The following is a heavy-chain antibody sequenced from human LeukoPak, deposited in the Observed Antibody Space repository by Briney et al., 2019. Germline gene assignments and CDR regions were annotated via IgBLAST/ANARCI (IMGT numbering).Heavy chain of an antibody. CDR3: ARGSGYYDSSGYYNFDY. D-gene: IGHD3-22*01. V-gene: IGHV1-2*02. CDR1: GYTFTGYY. Sequence: ASVKVSCKASGYTFTGYYMHWVRQAPGQGLGWMGWVNPNSGGTKYAQKFQDRVTMTRDTSISTAYMELSRLRSDDTAVYYCARGSGYYDSSGYYNFDYWGQGTLVTVSS. J-gene: IGHJ4*02. CDR2: VNPNSGGT.